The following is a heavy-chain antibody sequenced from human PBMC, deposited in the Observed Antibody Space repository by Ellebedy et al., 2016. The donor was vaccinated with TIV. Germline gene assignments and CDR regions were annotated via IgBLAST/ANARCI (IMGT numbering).Heavy chain of an antibody. Sequence: AASVKVSCKASGGTFSTHGFNWVRQAPGQGLEWLGRIIPIRGVENYAHKFQGRFTISAERSTSTAYMELKSLRSEDTAVYYCARDLGFSPPGISSSSLNTTMVRPPIDYWGQGTLVIVSS. J-gene: IGHJ4*02. CDR3: ARDLGFSPPGISSSSLNTTMVRPPIDY. CDR1: GGTFSTHG. D-gene: IGHD3-10*01. V-gene: IGHV1-69*04. CDR2: IIPIRGVE.